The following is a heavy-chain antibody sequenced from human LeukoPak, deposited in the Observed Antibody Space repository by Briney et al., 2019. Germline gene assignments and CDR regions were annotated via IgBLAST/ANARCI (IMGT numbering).Heavy chain of an antibody. D-gene: IGHD4-11*01. J-gene: IGHJ3*02. CDR2: IYYSGST. CDR3: ARDQAVTHAGRNAFDI. Sequence: SETLSLTCTVSGGSISSYYWSWLRQPPGKGLEWIGYIYYSGSTSYNPSLKSRVTISVDTSKNQFSLKLSSVTAADTAVYFCARDQAVTHAGRNAFDIWGQGTMVTVSS. V-gene: IGHV4-59*12. CDR1: GGSISSYY.